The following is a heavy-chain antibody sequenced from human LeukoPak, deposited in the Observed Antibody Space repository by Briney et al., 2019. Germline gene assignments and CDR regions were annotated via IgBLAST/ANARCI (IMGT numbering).Heavy chain of an antibody. V-gene: IGHV5-51*01. CDR2: IYPGDSDT. D-gene: IGHD1-26*01. CDR1: GYSFTSYW. J-gene: IGHJ3*02. CDR3: ARHGKDSGSYLMDPFDI. Sequence: GESLKISCKGSGYSFTSYWIGWVRQMPGKGLEWMGIIYPGDSDTRYSPSFQGQVTISADKSISTAYLQWSSLKASDTAMYYCARHGKDSGSYLMDPFDIWGQGTMVTVSS.